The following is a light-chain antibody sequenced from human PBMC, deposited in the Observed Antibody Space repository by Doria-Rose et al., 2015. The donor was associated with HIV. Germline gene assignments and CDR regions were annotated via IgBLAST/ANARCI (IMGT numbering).Light chain of an antibody. CDR1: SSNIGSNY. J-gene: IGLJ1*01. Sequence: QTVVTQEPSVSAAPGQTVTISCSGSSSNIGSNYVSWYQQVPGTAPKLLIFDTYQRPSGIPDRFSGSKSDTSATLAITGLQTGDEADYFCGTWDTGQNAFFVFGTGTKVTV. CDR2: DTY. V-gene: IGLV1-51*01. CDR3: GTWDTGQNAFFV.